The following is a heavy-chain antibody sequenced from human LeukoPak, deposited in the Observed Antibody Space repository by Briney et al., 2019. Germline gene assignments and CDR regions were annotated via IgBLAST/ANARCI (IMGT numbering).Heavy chain of an antibody. CDR1: GFTFSSYE. V-gene: IGHV3-48*03. Sequence: GGSLRLSCAASGFTFSSYEMNWVRQAPGKGLEWVSYISSSDSTIYYADSVKGRFTISRDNAKNSLYLQMNSLRAGDTAVYYCARTIEMVTISHFDYWGQGTLVTVSS. CDR2: ISSSDSTI. D-gene: IGHD5-24*01. CDR3: ARTIEMVTISHFDY. J-gene: IGHJ4*02.